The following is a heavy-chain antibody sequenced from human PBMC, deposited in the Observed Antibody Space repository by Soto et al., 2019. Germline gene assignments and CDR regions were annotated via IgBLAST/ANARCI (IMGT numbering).Heavy chain of an antibody. Sequence: QVQLVQSGAEVKKPGSSVKVSCKASGGTFSSYTISWVRQAPGQGLEWMGRIIPILGIANYAQKFQGRVTITADKSTSTAYMALSSPRSEDTAVYYCARAHNWNDGATADYWGQGTTVTVSS. V-gene: IGHV1-69*02. CDR3: ARAHNWNDGATADY. D-gene: IGHD1-20*01. CDR1: GGTFSSYT. J-gene: IGHJ4*02. CDR2: IIPILGIA.